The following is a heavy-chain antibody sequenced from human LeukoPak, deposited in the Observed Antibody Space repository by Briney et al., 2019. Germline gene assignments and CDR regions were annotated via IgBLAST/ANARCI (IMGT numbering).Heavy chain of an antibody. CDR1: GYTFTSYY. CDR2: INLSGGST. Sequence: ASVTVSCKASGYTFTSYYMHWLRQAPAQGLEWMGIINLSGGSTSYAQKFQGRVTMTRDTYTSTVYMEMSSLRSEDTAVYYCARAKVDTGTSFDYWGQGTLVTVSS. CDR3: ARAKVDTGTSFDY. J-gene: IGHJ4*02. D-gene: IGHD5-18*01. V-gene: IGHV1-46*03.